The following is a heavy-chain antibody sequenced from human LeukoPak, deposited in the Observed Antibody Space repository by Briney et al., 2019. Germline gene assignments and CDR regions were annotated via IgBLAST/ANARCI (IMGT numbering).Heavy chain of an antibody. J-gene: IGHJ4*02. CDR3: ARDSVSGSYYHLDY. CDR1: GGSISSYY. Sequence: KPSETLSLTCTVSGGSISSYYWSWIRQPAGKGLEWIGRIYTSGGTDYNPSLKSRLTMSVDTSKNQFSLKLSSVTAADAAVYYCARDSVSGSYYHLDYWGQGTLVTVSS. V-gene: IGHV4-4*07. CDR2: IYTSGGT. D-gene: IGHD1-26*01.